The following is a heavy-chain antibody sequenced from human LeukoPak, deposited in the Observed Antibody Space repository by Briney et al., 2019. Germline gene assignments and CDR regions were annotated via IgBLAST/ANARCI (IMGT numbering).Heavy chain of an antibody. J-gene: IGHJ5*02. CDR3: ARARSGWPRNWFDP. CDR1: GYTFTSYA. Sequence: ASVKVSCKASGYTFTSYAVHWVRQAPGQRLEWMGWINAGNGNTKYSQKFQGRVTITRDTSASTAYMELSSLRSEDTAVYYCARARSGWPRNWFDPWGQGTLVTVSS. CDR2: INAGNGNT. D-gene: IGHD6-19*01. V-gene: IGHV1-3*01.